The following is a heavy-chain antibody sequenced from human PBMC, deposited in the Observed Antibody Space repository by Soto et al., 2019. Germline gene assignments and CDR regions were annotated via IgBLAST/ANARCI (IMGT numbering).Heavy chain of an antibody. J-gene: IGHJ4*02. CDR2: INDSGTT. Sequence: QVQLQQWGAGLLKPSETLSLTCAIYGGSLSGYYWSWIRQSPGKGLEWIGEINDSGTTNYNPSLKSQVTMTVHTSKKQFSLKLTSVTAADTAVYYCARGAGRGYWGQGTLVTVSS. D-gene: IGHD1-26*01. V-gene: IGHV4-34*01. CDR1: GGSLSGYY. CDR3: ARGAGRGY.